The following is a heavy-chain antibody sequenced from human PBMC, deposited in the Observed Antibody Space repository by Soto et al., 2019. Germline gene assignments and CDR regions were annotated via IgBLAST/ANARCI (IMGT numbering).Heavy chain of an antibody. CDR1: GESFSGYY. CDR3: AGNIVATISSFDY. J-gene: IGHJ4*02. CDR2: INHSGST. Sequence: QVQLQQWGAGLLKPSETLSLTCAVYGESFSGYYWSWIRQPPGKGLEWIGEINHSGSTNYNPSLQSLVTMSVDTSKNQFSLKLSSVTAADTAMYYCAGNIVATISSFDYWGQGTLVTVSS. V-gene: IGHV4-34*02. D-gene: IGHD5-12*01.